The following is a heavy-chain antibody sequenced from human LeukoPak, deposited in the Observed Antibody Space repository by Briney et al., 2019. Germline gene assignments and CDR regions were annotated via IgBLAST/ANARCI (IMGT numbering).Heavy chain of an antibody. CDR3: ARDVRGTTVVIGSLYYMDV. CDR1: GYSISSGYY. CDR2: SGST. Sequence: PSETLSLTCTVSGYSISSGYYWGWNRQPPGKGLEWIGSGSTYYNPSLKSRVTISVDTSKNQFSLKLSSVTAADTAVYYCARDVRGTTVVIGSLYYMDVWGKGTTVTVSS. V-gene: IGHV4-38-2*02. D-gene: IGHD4-23*01. J-gene: IGHJ6*03.